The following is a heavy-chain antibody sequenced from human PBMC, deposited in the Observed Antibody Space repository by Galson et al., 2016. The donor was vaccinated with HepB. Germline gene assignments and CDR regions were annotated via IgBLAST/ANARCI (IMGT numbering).Heavy chain of an antibody. Sequence: SLRLSCAASGFSISHYHMNWVRQAPGKGLEWVSHISRDASRIRYADSAKGRFTISRDVSTNSLYLQISSLRVEDTAVYYCVREASGFDPWGRGILVTVSS. V-gene: IGHV3-48*03. CDR3: VREASGFDP. J-gene: IGHJ5*02. D-gene: IGHD3-3*01. CDR2: ISRDASRI. CDR1: GFSISHYH.